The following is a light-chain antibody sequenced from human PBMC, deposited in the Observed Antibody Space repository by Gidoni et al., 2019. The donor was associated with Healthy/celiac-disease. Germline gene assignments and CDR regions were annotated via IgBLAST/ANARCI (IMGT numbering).Light chain of an antibody. J-gene: IGLJ2*01. CDR2: QDS. CDR3: QAWDSSTVV. Sequence: ELTQPPSVSVSPGQTASIPCSGDKLGDKYACWYQQKPGQSPVLVIYQDSKRPSGIPERFSGSNSGNTATLTISGTQAMDEADYYCQAWDSSTVVFGGGTKLTVL. CDR1: KLGDKY. V-gene: IGLV3-1*01.